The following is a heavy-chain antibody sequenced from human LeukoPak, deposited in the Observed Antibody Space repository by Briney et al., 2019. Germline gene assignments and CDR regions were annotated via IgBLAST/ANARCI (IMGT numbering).Heavy chain of an antibody. CDR3: AKDGRPKANRPGSFDY. J-gene: IGHJ4*02. Sequence: PGGSLRLSCAASGFTFDDYAMHWVRQAPGKGLEWVSGISWNSGSIGYADSVKGRFTISRDNAKNSLYLQMNSLRAEDTAVYYCAKDGRPKANRPGSFDYWGQGTLVTVSS. CDR1: GFTFDDYA. V-gene: IGHV3-9*01. D-gene: IGHD6-6*01. CDR2: ISWNSGSI.